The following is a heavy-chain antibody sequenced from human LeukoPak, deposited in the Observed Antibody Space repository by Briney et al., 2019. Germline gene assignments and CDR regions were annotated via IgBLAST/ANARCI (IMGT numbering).Heavy chain of an antibody. CDR2: IYPGDPDT. V-gene: IGHV5-51*01. J-gene: IGHJ3*01. Sequence: GGSLKISFKGSGYSFTTYWIGWVRQMPGKGLGWMGIIYPGDPDTRYSPSFQGQVTISAHKSLSTASLQWRSLKASDTAMYYCARQQIPRAFHAFDVWGQGTMVTVSS. D-gene: IGHD3-3*02. CDR1: GYSFTTYW. CDR3: ARQQIPRAFHAFDV.